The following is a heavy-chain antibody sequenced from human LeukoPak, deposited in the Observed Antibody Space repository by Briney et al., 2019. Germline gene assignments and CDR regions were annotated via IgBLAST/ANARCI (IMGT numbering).Heavy chain of an antibody. CDR3: ARHPARYCSSTSCHYYFDY. CDR2: IYPGDSDT. D-gene: IGHD2-2*01. V-gene: IGHV5-51*01. Sequence: GESLKISCKGSGYSFTSYWIGWVGQMPGKGLEWMGIIYPGDSDTRYSPSSQGQVTLSADKSISTAYLQCSRLKASDPAMYYCARHPARYCSSTSCHYYFDYWGPGTLVTVSS. J-gene: IGHJ4*02. CDR1: GYSFTSYW.